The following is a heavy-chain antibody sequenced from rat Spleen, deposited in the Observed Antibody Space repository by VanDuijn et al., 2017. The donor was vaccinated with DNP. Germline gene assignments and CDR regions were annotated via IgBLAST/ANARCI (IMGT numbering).Heavy chain of an antibody. CDR3: TELPSYYEAWFAY. V-gene: IGHV5S23*01. Sequence: EVQLVESGGGLVQPGRSLKLSCAASGFTFSDYNMAWVRQAPKKGLEWVAIISTTGGKTDYRDSVKGRFTVSRDNARSTLYLQMNSLRSEDTATYYCTELPSYYEAWFAYWGHGALVTVSS. D-gene: IGHD1-1*01. CDR2: ISTTGGKT. J-gene: IGHJ3*01. CDR1: GFTFSDYN.